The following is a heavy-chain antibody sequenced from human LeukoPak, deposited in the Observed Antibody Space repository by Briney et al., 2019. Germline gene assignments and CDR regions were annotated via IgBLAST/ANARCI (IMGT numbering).Heavy chain of an antibody. J-gene: IGHJ6*02. Sequence: PSETLSLTCTVSGDSVSSDSYYWSWIRRPPGKGLEWIGYIYYSVTTNYNPSLKSRVTISIDTSKNQFSLRLSSVTAADTAVYYCARASLDYDFWSGYYTYYYGMDVWGQGTTVTVSS. CDR2: IYYSVTT. D-gene: IGHD3-3*01. CDR1: GDSVSSDSYY. CDR3: ARASLDYDFWSGYYTYYYGMDV. V-gene: IGHV4-61*01.